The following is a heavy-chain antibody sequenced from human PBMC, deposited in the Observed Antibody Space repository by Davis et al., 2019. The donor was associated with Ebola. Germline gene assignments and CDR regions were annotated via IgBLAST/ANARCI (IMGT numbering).Heavy chain of an antibody. D-gene: IGHD3-3*01. CDR3: AEVGLLISLEWPH. Sequence: PSETLSLTCTVSGDSITNRSYYWGWIRQPPGKGLEWLGSVYYTGNTYYNPSLKSRLPMSVDTSKNQFSLKLTSVTAADTAVYYCAEVGLLISLEWPHWGQGTLVTVSS. V-gene: IGHV4-39*01. CDR1: GDSITNRSYY. J-gene: IGHJ4*02. CDR2: VYYTGNT.